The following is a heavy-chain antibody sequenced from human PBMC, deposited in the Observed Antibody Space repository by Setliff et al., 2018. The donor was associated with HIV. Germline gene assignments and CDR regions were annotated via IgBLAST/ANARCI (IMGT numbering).Heavy chain of an antibody. CDR2: IGAVGGPT. Sequence: GGSLRLSCAASGFTFSSYAMGWVRQAPGKGLEWVSTIGAVGGPTHYAESVKGRFTISKDNSKNTLYLQMDILRAEDTAVYYCASFFGDYGYWGHGTQVTVSS. D-gene: IGHD3-10*01. CDR3: ASFFGDYGY. CDR1: GFTFSSYA. J-gene: IGHJ4*01. V-gene: IGHV3-23*01.